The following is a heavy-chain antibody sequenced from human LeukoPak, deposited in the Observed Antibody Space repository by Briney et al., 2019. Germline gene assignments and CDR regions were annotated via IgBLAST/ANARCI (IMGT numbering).Heavy chain of an antibody. CDR2: LSGDGSDT. J-gene: IGHJ4*02. CDR3: TKGGHGDY. Sequence: ETLSLTCTVSGDSISNYYWSWIRQAPGKGLEWVSTLSGDGSDTHYADSVKGRFTISRDTSKNTLFLQMSSLRADDTAIYYCTKGGHGDYWGQGTLVTVSS. V-gene: IGHV3-23*01. CDR1: GDSISNYY. D-gene: IGHD2-21*02.